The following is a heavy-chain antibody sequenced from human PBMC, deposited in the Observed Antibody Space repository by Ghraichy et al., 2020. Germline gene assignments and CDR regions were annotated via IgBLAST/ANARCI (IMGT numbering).Heavy chain of an antibody. CDR2: ISGSDGST. CDR1: GFTFGSYV. D-gene: IGHD6-6*01. Sequence: GGSLRLSCAASGFTFGSYVLHWVRQAPGKGLEWVSCISGSDGSTYYADSVKGRFTISRDNAKNTLSLQMNSLRAEDTAVYYCAKDGRVSARSFDCWGQGALVTVSS. CDR3: AKDGRVSARSFDC. V-gene: IGHV3-23*01. J-gene: IGHJ4*02.